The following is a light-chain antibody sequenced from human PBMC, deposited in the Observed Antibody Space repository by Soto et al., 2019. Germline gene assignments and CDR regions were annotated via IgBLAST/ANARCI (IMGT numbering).Light chain of an antibody. CDR2: SAS. Sequence: DIKMTKSASSLSTYVGDTVTITCRASQRINIYLTWYRQKPGKAPELLIYSASNLQSGVPSRFCGSGSGTDFTLTISSLQPEDFATYYCQQSFSTPTFGQGTRLEIK. J-gene: IGKJ5*01. CDR1: QRINIY. CDR3: QQSFSTPT. V-gene: IGKV1-39*01.